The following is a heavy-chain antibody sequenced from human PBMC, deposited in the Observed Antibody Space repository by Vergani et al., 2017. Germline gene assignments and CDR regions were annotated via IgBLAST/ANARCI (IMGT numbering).Heavy chain of an antibody. V-gene: IGHV2-5*02. CDR3: AHRAARHPFDY. J-gene: IGHJ4*02. D-gene: IGHD6-6*01. CDR1: GFSLSTSGMG. CDR2: LYWDDDK. Sequence: QITLKESGPTLVQPTQTLTLTCTFSGFSLSTSGMGVGWVRQPPGKALEWLALLYWDDDKRYSPSLKSRLTITKDTSKNQVVLTMTNIDPVDTATYYCAHRAARHPFDYWGQGTLVTVSS.